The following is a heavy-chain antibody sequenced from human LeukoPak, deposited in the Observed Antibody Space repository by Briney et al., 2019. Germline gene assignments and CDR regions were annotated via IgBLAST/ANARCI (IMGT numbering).Heavy chain of an antibody. CDR3: ARFLYCSSTSCSN. V-gene: IGHV4-34*01. CDR1: GGSFSGYY. J-gene: IGHJ4*02. Sequence: SETLSLTCAVYGGSFSGYYWSWIRQPPGKGLEWIGEINHSGSTNYNPSLKSRVTISVDTSKNQFSLKLSSVTAADTAVYYCARFLYCSSTSCSNWGQGTLVIVSS. CDR2: INHSGST. D-gene: IGHD2-2*01.